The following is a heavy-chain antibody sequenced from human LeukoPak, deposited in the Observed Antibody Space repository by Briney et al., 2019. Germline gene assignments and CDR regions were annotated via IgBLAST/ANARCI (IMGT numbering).Heavy chain of an antibody. J-gene: IGHJ4*02. CDR1: GGSFSGYY. CDR2: TNHSGST. CDR3: ARESPPLAKPLYYFDY. Sequence: SETLSLTCAVYGGSFSGYYWSWIRQPPGKGLEWIGETNHSGSTNYNPSLKSRVTISVDTSKNQFSLKLSSVTAADTAVYYCARESPPLAKPLYYFDYWGQGTLVTVSS. V-gene: IGHV4-34*01.